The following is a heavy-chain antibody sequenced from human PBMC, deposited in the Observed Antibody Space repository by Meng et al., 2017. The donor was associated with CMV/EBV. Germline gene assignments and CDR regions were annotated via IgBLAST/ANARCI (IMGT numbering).Heavy chain of an antibody. Sequence: SETLSLTCTVSGGSISSGGYYWSWIRQHPGKGLEWIGYIYYSGSTYYNPSLKSRVTISVETSKNQFSLKLSSVTAADTAVYYCARDNPRTGDLDVWGQGTTVTVSS. CDR3: ARDNPRTGDLDV. D-gene: IGHD3-10*01. J-gene: IGHJ6*02. V-gene: IGHV4-31*03. CDR1: GGSISSGGYY. CDR2: IYYSGST.